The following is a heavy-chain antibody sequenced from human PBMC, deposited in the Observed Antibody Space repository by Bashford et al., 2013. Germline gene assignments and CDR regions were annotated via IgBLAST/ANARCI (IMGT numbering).Heavy chain of an antibody. J-gene: IGHJ6*02. Sequence: SVKVSCKASGGTFSSYAISWVRQAPGQGLEWMGGIIPIFGTANYAQKFQGRVTITADESTSTAYMELNSLRAEDTAVYYCAKGSGSSPYYGMDVWGQGTTVTVSS. CDR1: GGTFSSYA. D-gene: IGHD1-26*01. CDR3: AKGSGSSPYYGMDV. CDR2: IIPIFGTA. V-gene: IGHV1-69*13.